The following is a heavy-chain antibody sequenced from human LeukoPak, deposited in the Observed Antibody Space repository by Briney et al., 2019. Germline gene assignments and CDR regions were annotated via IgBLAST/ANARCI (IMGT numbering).Heavy chain of an antibody. V-gene: IGHV3-74*01. D-gene: IGHD4-11*01. CDR1: GFTFNNYW. J-gene: IGHJ4*02. CDR2: SNSDGSST. Sequence: GGSLRLSCAASGFTFNNYWMHWVRQAPGKGLVWVSRSNSDGSSTSYADSVKGRFTVSRDNAKNTLYLQMNSLRAEDTAVYYCARDQRLPLTFDYWGQGTLVTVSS. CDR3: ARDQRLPLTFDY.